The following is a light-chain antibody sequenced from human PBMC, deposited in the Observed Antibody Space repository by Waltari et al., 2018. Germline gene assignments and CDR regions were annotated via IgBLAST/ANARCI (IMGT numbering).Light chain of an antibody. CDR3: STWDDSLNDVL. J-gene: IGLJ2*01. Sequence: QSVLTQPPSTSGTPGERVTISCSGGRSNIGSNTVDWSKQVPGPAPQLLIYLDDQRTSGVPDRFSASKSGTSASQAISGLQSGDEADYYCSTWDDSLNDVLFGGGTRVTVL. CDR2: LDD. V-gene: IGLV1-44*01. CDR1: RSNIGSNT.